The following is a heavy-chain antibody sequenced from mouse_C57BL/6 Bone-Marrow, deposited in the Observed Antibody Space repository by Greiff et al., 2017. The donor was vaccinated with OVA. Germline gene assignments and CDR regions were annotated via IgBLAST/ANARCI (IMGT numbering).Heavy chain of an antibody. CDR3: TRVLEAMDC. J-gene: IGHJ4*01. V-gene: IGHV5-9-1*02. CDR2: ISSGGDYI. D-gene: IGHD1-1*01. Sequence: DVQLQESGEGLVKPGGSLKLSCAASGFPFSSYAMSWVRPTPEKRLEWVAYISSGGDYIYYADTVKGRFTISRDNARNTLYLQMSSLKSEDTAMYYCTRVLEAMDCWGQGTSVTVSS. CDR1: GFPFSSYA.